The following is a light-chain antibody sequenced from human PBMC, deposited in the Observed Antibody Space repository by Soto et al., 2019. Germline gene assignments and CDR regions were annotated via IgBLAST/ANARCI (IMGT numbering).Light chain of an antibody. Sequence: DLVMTQSPLSLPVTPGEPASISCRSSQSLLHSNGYNYLDWYLQKPGQSPQLLIYLGSNRASGVPDRFSGSRSGTDFTLKISRVEAEDVGVYYCMQALQTWTFGQGTKVEIK. J-gene: IGKJ1*01. CDR1: QSLLHSNGYNY. CDR3: MQALQTWT. V-gene: IGKV2-28*01. CDR2: LGS.